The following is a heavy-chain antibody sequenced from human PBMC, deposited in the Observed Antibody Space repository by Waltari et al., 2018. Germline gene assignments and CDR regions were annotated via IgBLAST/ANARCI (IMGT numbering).Heavy chain of an antibody. CDR3: ARGLSQYGATTGFDY. V-gene: IGHV4-4*02. J-gene: IGHJ4*02. D-gene: IGHD3-9*01. CDR1: GDSINNNHW. Sequence: QVQLQESGPGLVKPSGTLSLTCVVSGDSINNNHWWSWVRQAPGKGLEWIGQIYGSGSTIYNPSVKRRVTIAADNSKNQFSLTLKSVTAADTALYFCARGLSQYGATTGFDYWGQGTRVSVSS. CDR2: IYGSGST.